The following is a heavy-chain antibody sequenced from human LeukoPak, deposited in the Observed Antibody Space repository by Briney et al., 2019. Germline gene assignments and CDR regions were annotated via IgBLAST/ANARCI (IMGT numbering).Heavy chain of an antibody. V-gene: IGHV1-69*04. CDR3: ARDHVYYYDSSGPFDY. D-gene: IGHD3-22*01. J-gene: IGHJ4*02. Sequence: SVKVSCKASGGTFSSYAVSWVRQAPGQGLEWMGRIIPILGIANYAQKFQGRVTITADKSTSTAYMELSSLRSEDTAVYYCARDHVYYYDSSGPFDYWGQGTLVTVSS. CDR2: IIPILGIA. CDR1: GGTFSSYA.